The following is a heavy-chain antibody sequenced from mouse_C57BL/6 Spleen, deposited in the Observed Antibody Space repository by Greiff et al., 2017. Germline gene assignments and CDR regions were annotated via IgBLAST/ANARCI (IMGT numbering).Heavy chain of an antibody. D-gene: IGHD1-1*01. J-gene: IGHJ2*01. CDR1: GYTFTSYG. CDR3: ARGGSSYFYYFDY. Sequence: VQLQQSGAELARPGASVKLSCKASGYTFTSYGISWVKQRTGQGLEWIGEIYPRIGNTYYNDKFKGKGTLTADKSSSTAYIELRSLTSGDSAVYFCARGGSSYFYYFDYWGQGTTLTVSS. CDR2: IYPRIGNT. V-gene: IGHV1-81*01.